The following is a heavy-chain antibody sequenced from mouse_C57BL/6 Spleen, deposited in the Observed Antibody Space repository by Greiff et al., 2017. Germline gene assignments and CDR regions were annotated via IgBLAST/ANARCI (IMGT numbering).Heavy chain of an antibody. D-gene: IGHD1-1*01. CDR3: TRAGTTVVARYFDV. Sequence: EVMLVESGEGLVKPGGSLKLSCAASGFTFSSYAMSWVRQTPEKRLEWVAYISSGGDYIYYADTVKGRFTISRDNARNTLYLQMSSRKSEDTAMYYCTRAGTTVVARYFDVWGTGTTVTVSS. V-gene: IGHV5-9-1*02. CDR2: ISSGGDYI. J-gene: IGHJ1*03. CDR1: GFTFSSYA.